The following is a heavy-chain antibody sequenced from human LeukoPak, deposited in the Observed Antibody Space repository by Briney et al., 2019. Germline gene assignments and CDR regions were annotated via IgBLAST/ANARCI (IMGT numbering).Heavy chain of an antibody. J-gene: IGHJ4*02. D-gene: IGHD6-13*01. CDR1: GYTFTGYY. CDR3: ARVRSSSWELLDY. CDR2: INPNSGGT. V-gene: IGHV1-2*02. Sequence: ASVKVSCKASGYTFTGYYMHWVRQAPGQGLEWMGWINPNSGGTNYAQKFQGRVTMTRDTSTSTVYMELSSLRSEDTAVYYCARVRSSSWELLDYWGQGTLVTVSS.